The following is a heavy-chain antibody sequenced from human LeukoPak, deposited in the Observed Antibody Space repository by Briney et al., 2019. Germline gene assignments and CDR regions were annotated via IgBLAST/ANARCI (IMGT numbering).Heavy chain of an antibody. CDR2: IGGNVQNT. J-gene: IGHJ4*02. CDR1: GFTFNTYA. D-gene: IGHD1-26*01. CDR3: ARDLRDSGDY. Sequence: GGSLRLSCAASGFTFNTYAMSWVRQAPGKGLEWVSVIGGNVQNTFYADSVKGRFTISRDNAKNTLYLQMNSLRAEDTAVYYCARDLRDSGDYWGQGTLVTVSS. V-gene: IGHV3-23*01.